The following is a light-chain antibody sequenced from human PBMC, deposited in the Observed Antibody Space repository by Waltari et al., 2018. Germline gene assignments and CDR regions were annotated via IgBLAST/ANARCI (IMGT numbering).Light chain of an antibody. V-gene: IGKV3-11*01. CDR2: EAS. CDR3: QQRSNWPYT. J-gene: IGKJ2*01. CDR1: QIVSSY. Sequence: EIVLTQSPATLSLSPGERATLSCRASQIVSSYLAWYQHKPGQAPRLLNYEASNRATAIPARFSGSGSGTDFTLTISSLEPEDFAVYYCQQRSNWPYTFGQGTKLEIK.